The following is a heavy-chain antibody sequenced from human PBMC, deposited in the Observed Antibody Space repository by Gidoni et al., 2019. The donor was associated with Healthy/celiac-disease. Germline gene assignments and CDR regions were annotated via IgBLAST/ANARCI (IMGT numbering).Heavy chain of an antibody. CDR3: ARVLPGGVVFYYYYGMDV. V-gene: IGHV4-31*03. CDR1: GGPIRSRGSH. J-gene: IGHJ6*02. CDR2: IYYSGST. D-gene: IGHD3-10*01. Sequence: QVRLQESGPGLVKPPQTLSLTCTVPGGPIRSRGSHWSWIRQHPGKGLEWIGYIYYSGSTYYNPSLKSRVTISVDTSKNQFSLKLSSVTAADTAVYYCARVLPGGVVFYYYYGMDVWGQGTAVTVSS.